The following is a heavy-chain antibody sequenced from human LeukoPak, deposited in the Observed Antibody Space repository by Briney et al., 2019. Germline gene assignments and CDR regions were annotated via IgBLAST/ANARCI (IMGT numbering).Heavy chain of an antibody. D-gene: IGHD6-13*01. CDR2: ISAYNGNT. CDR3: TRDLPYSSSWESIDY. V-gene: IGHV1-18*01. J-gene: IGHJ4*02. CDR1: GYTFTSYG. Sequence: ASEKVSCKASGYTFTSYGINWVRQAPGQRLEWMGWISAYNGNTNYAQKLQGRVTMTTDTSTSTAYMELRSLRSDDTAVYYCTRDLPYSSSWESIDYWGQGTLVTVSS.